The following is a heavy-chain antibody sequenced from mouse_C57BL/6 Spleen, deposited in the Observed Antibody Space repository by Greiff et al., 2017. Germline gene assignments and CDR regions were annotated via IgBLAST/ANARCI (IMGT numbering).Heavy chain of an antibody. D-gene: IGHD1-1*01. J-gene: IGHJ4*01. CDR2: IYPGDGDT. Sequence: VQLQQSGPELVKPGASVKISCKASGYAFSSSWMNWVKQRPGKGLEWIGRIYPGDGDTNYNGKFKGKATLTADKSSSTADMQRSSLTSEDSAVYFCARSGYYGSRFYAMDYWGQGTSVTVSS. CDR1: GYAFSSSW. V-gene: IGHV1-82*01. CDR3: ARSGYYGSRFYAMDY.